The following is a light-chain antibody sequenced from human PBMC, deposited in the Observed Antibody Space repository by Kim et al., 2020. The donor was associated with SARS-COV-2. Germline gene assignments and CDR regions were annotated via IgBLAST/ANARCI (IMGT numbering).Light chain of an antibody. V-gene: IGLV2-11*01. CDR1: SSDVGAYNY. CDR3: SSYAGSYSWV. J-gene: IGLJ3*02. CDR2: DDS. Sequence: GQSVHIACTGTSSDVGAYNYVSWNQQHPGKAPKLLIFDDSRRAAGVPDRISGSKSGNTASLTISGLQAEDEADYYCSSYAGSYSWVFGGGTKVTVL.